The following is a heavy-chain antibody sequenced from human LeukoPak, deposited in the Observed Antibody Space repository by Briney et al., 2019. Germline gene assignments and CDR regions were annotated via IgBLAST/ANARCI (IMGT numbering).Heavy chain of an antibody. CDR1: GGSISSFY. Sequence: PSETLSLTCTVSGGSISSFYWSWIRQPPGKGLGWIGYMYYGGSPNYNPSLKSRVSTSLDTSKNQFSLKLNSVTTEDTAVYYCVTGRYSYGWYDHWGQGILVTVSS. CDR3: VTGRYSYGWYDH. J-gene: IGHJ5*02. V-gene: IGHV4-59*13. D-gene: IGHD1-26*01. CDR2: MYYGGSP.